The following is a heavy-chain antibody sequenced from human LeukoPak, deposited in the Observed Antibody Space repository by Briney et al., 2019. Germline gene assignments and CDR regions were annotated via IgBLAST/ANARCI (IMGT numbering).Heavy chain of an antibody. J-gene: IGHJ5*02. D-gene: IGHD5-18*01. CDR1: GGSISSSNYY. CDR3: ARRQYSYGPYNWFDP. Sequence: SETLSLTCTVSGGSISSSNYYWGWIRQPPGKGLEWIGSIYYSGNTYYNASLKSQVTISVDTSKNQFSLKLSSVTAADTAVYYCARRQYSYGPYNWFDPWGQGTLVTVSS. V-gene: IGHV4-39*01. CDR2: IYYSGNT.